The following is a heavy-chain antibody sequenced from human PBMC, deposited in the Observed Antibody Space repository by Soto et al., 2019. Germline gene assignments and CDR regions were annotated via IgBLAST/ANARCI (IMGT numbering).Heavy chain of an antibody. CDR2: ISYDGSNK. Sequence: QVQLVESGGGVVQPGRSLRLSCAASGFTFSSYAMHWVRQAPGKGLEWVAVISYDGSNKYYADSVKGRFTISRDNSKNTLYLKMNGLRAEDTAVYYCARDPQRGVQLWLASIGDYWGQGTLVTVSS. J-gene: IGHJ4*02. CDR3: ARDPQRGVQLWLASIGDY. D-gene: IGHD5-18*01. V-gene: IGHV3-30-3*01. CDR1: GFTFSSYA.